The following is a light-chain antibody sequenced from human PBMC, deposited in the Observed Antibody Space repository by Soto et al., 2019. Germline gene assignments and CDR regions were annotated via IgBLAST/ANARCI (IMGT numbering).Light chain of an antibody. CDR3: SSSTSSSSVV. Sequence: QSALTQPASVSGSPGQSITISCTGTSSDVGGYNYVSWYQQHPGKAPKLIIYDVSNRPSGVSNRFSGSKSGNTASLTISGLQAEDEADYYCSSSTSSSSVVFGGGTKLTVL. V-gene: IGLV2-14*01. J-gene: IGLJ2*01. CDR1: SSDVGGYNY. CDR2: DVS.